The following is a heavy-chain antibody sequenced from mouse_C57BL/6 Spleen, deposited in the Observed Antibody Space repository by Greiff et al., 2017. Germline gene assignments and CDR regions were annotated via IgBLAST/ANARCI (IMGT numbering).Heavy chain of an antibody. CDR3: ARSNYDYGLRYVDV. V-gene: IGHV1-61*01. D-gene: IGHD2-4*01. CDR1: GYTFTSYW. CDR2: IYPSDSEP. Sequence: QVQLQQPGAELVRPGSSVKLSCKASGYTFTSYWMDWVKQRPGQGLEWIGNIYPSDSEPHYNQKFKDKATLTVDKSSSTAYMQLSSLTSEDSAVYYGARSNYDYGLRYVDVWGTGTTGTVSS. J-gene: IGHJ1*03.